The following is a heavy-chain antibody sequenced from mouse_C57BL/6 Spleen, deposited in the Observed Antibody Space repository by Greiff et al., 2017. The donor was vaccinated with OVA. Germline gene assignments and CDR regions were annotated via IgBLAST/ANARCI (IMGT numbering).Heavy chain of an antibody. D-gene: IGHD1-1*01. CDR2: IDPANGNT. J-gene: IGHJ1*03. CDR3: TRDPYCGSSYWYFDV. V-gene: IGHV14-3*01. Sequence: VQLQQSVAELVRPGASVKLSCTASGFNIKNTYMHWVQQRPEQGLEWIARIDPANGNTKYAPKFQGKATITADTSTNTAYLQLSSLTSEDTAIYYCTRDPYCGSSYWYFDVWGKGTTVTVSS. CDR1: GFNIKNTY.